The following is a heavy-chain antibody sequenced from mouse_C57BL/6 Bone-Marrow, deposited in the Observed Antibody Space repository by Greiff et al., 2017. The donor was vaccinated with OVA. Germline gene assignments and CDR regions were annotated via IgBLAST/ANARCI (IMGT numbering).Heavy chain of an antibody. CDR1: GFSLSTFGMG. CDR3: ASPTLLLREFAY. Sequence: ESGPGILQPSQTLSLTCSFSGFSLSTFGMGVGWIRQPSGKGLEWLAHIWWDDDKYYNPALKSRLTISKDTSKNQVFLKIANVDTADTATYYCASPTLLLREFAYWGQGTLVTVSA. D-gene: IGHD1-1*01. CDR2: IWWDDDK. V-gene: IGHV8-8*01. J-gene: IGHJ3*01.